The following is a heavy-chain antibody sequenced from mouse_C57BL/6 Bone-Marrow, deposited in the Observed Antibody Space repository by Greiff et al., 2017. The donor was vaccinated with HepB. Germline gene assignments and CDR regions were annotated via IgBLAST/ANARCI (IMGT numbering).Heavy chain of an antibody. V-gene: IGHV3-6*01. Sequence: EVKLVESGPGLVKPSQSLSLTCSVTGYSITSGYYWNWIRQFPGNKLEWMGYISYDGSNNYNPSLKNRISITRDTSKNQFFLKLNSVTTEDTATYYCARSTVVAMDYFDYWGQGTTLTVSS. J-gene: IGHJ2*01. CDR1: GYSITSGYY. CDR3: ARSTVVAMDYFDY. CDR2: ISYDGSN. D-gene: IGHD1-1*01.